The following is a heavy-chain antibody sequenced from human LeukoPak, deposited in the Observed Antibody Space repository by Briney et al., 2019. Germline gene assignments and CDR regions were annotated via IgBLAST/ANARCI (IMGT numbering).Heavy chain of an antibody. D-gene: IGHD2-8*02. CDR2: ISWNSGST. CDR1: GFTFDDYG. J-gene: IGHJ3*02. CDR3: ARDQRSGHAFDI. V-gene: IGHV3-9*01. Sequence: GGSLRLSCAASGFTFDDYGMHWVRQAPGKGLEWVSGISWNSGSTDYADSVKGRFTISRDNAKNSLYLQMNSLRAEDTALDFYARDQRSGHAFDIWGQGTMVTVSS.